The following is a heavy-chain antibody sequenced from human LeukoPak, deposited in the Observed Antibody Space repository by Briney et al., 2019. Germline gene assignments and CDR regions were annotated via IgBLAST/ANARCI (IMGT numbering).Heavy chain of an antibody. CDR3: ARVVYYDILTGYLIGTFDY. Sequence: ASVKVSCKASGYTFTSYDINWVRQATGQGLEWMGWISAYNGNTNYAQKLQGRVTMTTDTSTSTAYMELRSLRSDDTAVYYCARVVYYDILTGYLIGTFDYWGQGTLVTVSS. D-gene: IGHD3-9*01. CDR1: GYTFTSYD. CDR2: ISAYNGNT. V-gene: IGHV1-18*01. J-gene: IGHJ4*02.